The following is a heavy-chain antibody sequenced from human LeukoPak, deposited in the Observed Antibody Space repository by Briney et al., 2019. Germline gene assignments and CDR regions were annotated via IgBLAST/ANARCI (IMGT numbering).Heavy chain of an antibody. D-gene: IGHD1-26*01. CDR2: IIPILGIA. CDR3: ARDRDSGSSAACDY. Sequence: GASVKVSCKASGGTFSSYAISWVRQAPGQGLEWMGRIIPILGIANYAQKFQGRVTITADKSTSTAYMELSSLRSEDTAVHYCARDRDSGSSAACDYWGQGTLVTVSS. CDR1: GGTFSSYA. J-gene: IGHJ4*02. V-gene: IGHV1-69*04.